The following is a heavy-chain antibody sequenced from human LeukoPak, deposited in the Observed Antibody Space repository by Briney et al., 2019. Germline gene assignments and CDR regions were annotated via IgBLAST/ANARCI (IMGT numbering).Heavy chain of an antibody. CDR3: AREPTYYDFWSGYYTPFDY. Sequence: SVKVSCKASGGTFSSCTISWVRQAHGQGLEWMGRIIPILGIANYAQKFQGRVTITADKSTSTAYMELSSLRSEDTAVYYCAREPTYYDFWSGYYTPFDYWGQGTLVTVSS. D-gene: IGHD3-3*01. J-gene: IGHJ4*02. V-gene: IGHV1-69*04. CDR2: IIPILGIA. CDR1: GGTFSSCT.